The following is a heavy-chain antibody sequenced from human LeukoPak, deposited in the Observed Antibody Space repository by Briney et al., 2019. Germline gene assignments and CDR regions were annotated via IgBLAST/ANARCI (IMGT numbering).Heavy chain of an antibody. CDR1: GGSFSGYY. CDR2: INHSGST. D-gene: IGHD3-3*01. J-gene: IGHJ5*02. Sequence: PSETLSLTCAVYGGSFSGYYWSWIRQPPGKGLEWIGEINHSGSTNYNPSLKSRVTISVDTSKNQFSLKLSSVTAADTAVYYCARGYYDFWSVRRRNWFDPWGQGTLVTVSS. CDR3: ARGYYDFWSVRRRNWFDP. V-gene: IGHV4-34*01.